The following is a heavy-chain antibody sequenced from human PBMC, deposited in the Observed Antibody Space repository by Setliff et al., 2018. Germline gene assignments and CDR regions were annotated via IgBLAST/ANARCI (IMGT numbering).Heavy chain of an antibody. CDR3: TTAGNYYDSSGHFDQ. J-gene: IGHJ4*02. D-gene: IGHD3-22*01. Sequence: PGGSLRLSCAASGFTFSNAWMSWVRQAPGKGLEWVGRIKSKSDGGTTDYAAPVKGRFTISRDDSKNTLYLQMNSLKTEDTAVYYCTTAGNYYDSSGHFDQWGQGTLVTVSS. V-gene: IGHV3-15*01. CDR1: GFTFSNAW. CDR2: IKSKSDGGTT.